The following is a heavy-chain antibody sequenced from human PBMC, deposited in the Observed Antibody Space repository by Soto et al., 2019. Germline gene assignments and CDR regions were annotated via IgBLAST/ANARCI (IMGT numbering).Heavy chain of an antibody. CDR2: IYYSGST. J-gene: IGHJ5*02. V-gene: IGHV4-30-4*08. D-gene: IGHD2-15*01. Sequence: PSQTLSLTCTVSGGSISSGGYYWSWVRQPPGKGLEWIGYIYYSGSTYYNPSLKSRVTISVDTSKNQFSLKLSSVTAADTAVYYCARVGCSGGSCYSGPFDPWGQGTLVTVSS. CDR1: GGSISSGGYY. CDR3: ARVGCSGGSCYSGPFDP.